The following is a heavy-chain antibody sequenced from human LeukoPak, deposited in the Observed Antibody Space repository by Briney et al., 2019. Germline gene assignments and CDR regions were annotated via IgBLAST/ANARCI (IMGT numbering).Heavy chain of an antibody. CDR2: IRYDGSNK. V-gene: IGHV3-30*02. D-gene: IGHD5-24*01. Sequence: GGSLRLSCAASGFTFSSYGMHWVRQAPGKGLEWVAFIRYDGSNKYYADSVRGRFTISRDNSKNTLYLQMNSLRAEDTAVYYCAKDGEEMATITGQIDYWGQGTLVTVSS. CDR1: GFTFSSYG. J-gene: IGHJ4*02. CDR3: AKDGEEMATITGQIDY.